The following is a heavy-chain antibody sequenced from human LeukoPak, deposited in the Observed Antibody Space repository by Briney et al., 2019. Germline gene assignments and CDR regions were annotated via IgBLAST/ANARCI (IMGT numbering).Heavy chain of an antibody. CDR2: IVGSGSNI. J-gene: IGHJ4*02. V-gene: IGHV3-48*04. CDR1: GFSFSTYS. D-gene: IGHD1-1*01. Sequence: GGSLRLSCTASGFSFSTYSMNWVRQAPGKGLEWVSYIVGSGSNIYYADSVKGRFTISRDNAKNSLCLQMDSLRAEDTAVYYCATDSPETAAFDYWGQGTLVTVSS. CDR3: ATDSPETAAFDY.